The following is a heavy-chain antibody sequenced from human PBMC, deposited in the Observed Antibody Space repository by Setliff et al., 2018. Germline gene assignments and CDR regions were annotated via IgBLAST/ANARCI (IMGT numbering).Heavy chain of an antibody. V-gene: IGHV3-74*01. D-gene: IGHD6-13*01. CDR3: AREMEAAGQRAFDI. CDR1: GFTFSSYW. CDR2: VNSDGSST. Sequence: PGGSLRLSCAASGFTFSSYWMHWVRQAPGKGLVWVSRVNSDGSSTTYADSVKGRFTMSRDNANNALYLQMSSLTAEDTAVYYCAREMEAAGQRAFDIWGQGTMVTVSS. J-gene: IGHJ3*02.